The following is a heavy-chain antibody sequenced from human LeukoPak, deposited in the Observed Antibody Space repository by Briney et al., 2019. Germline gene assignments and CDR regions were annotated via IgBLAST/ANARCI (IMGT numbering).Heavy chain of an antibody. V-gene: IGHV1-69*05. CDR1: GYTFTSYG. Sequence: SVKVSCKASGYTFTSYGISWVRQAPGQGLEWMGRIIPIFGTANYAQKFQGRVTITTDESTSTAYMELSSLRSEDTAVYYCARVRRAEYCSGGSCYNNWFDPWGQGTLVTVSS. CDR2: IIPIFGTA. CDR3: ARVRRAEYCSGGSCYNNWFDP. D-gene: IGHD2-15*01. J-gene: IGHJ5*02.